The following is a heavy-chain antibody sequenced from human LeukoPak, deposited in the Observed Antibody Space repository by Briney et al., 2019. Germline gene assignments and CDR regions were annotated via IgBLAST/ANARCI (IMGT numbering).Heavy chain of an antibody. V-gene: IGHV3-30*18. J-gene: IGHJ3*02. D-gene: IGHD2-2*01. Sequence: GGSLRLSCAASGFTFSSYSMNWVRQAPGKGLEWVAVISYDGSNKYYADSVKGRFTISRDNSKNTLYLQMNSLRAEDTAVYYCAKGGTDQLRYAFDIWGQGTVVTVSS. CDR2: ISYDGSNK. CDR3: AKGGTDQLRYAFDI. CDR1: GFTFSSYS.